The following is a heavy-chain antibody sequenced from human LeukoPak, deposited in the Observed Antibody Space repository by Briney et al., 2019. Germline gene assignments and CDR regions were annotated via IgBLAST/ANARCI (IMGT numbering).Heavy chain of an antibody. Sequence: ASVKVSCKVSGYTLTELSMHWVRQAPGRGLEWMGGFDPEDGETIYAQKFQGRVTMTEDTSTDTAYMELSSLRSEDTAVYYCATRGKWLVRFFDYWGQGTLVTVSS. CDR2: FDPEDGET. D-gene: IGHD6-19*01. CDR1: GYTLTELS. V-gene: IGHV1-24*01. J-gene: IGHJ4*02. CDR3: ATRGKWLVRFFDY.